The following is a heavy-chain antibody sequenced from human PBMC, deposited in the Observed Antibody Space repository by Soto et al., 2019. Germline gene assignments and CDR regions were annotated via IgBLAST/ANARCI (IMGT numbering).Heavy chain of an antibody. CDR3: AKDEGAAVESPGD. V-gene: IGHV3-43*01. CDR2: INWDGRIA. CDR1: GFIFDDFT. D-gene: IGHD6-13*01. J-gene: IGHJ4*01. Sequence: PGGSLRLSCAASGFIFDDFTMHWVRLVPGKGLQWVSYINWDGRIAMYADSVKDRFTISRDNTNNHLYLQMNSLRSDDTALYYCAKDEGAAVESPGDWGHGTLVTVSS.